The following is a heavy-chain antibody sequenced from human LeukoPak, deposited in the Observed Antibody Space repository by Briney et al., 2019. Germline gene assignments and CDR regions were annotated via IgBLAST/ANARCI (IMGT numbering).Heavy chain of an antibody. Sequence: GGSLRLSCVTSGFSFSTHWMAWVRQAPGKGLEWVGNIRQDGIEKHSVDSTKGRFTISRDNARNSLYLQMNSLRVEDTAVYYCAREDRVGGSLDSWGQGTLVTVSS. CDR3: AREDRVGGSLDS. J-gene: IGHJ4*02. D-gene: IGHD1-26*01. CDR2: IRQDGIEK. V-gene: IGHV3-7*01. CDR1: GFSFSTHW.